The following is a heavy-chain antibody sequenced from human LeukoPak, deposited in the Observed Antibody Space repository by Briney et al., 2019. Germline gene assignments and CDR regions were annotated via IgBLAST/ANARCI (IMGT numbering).Heavy chain of an antibody. CDR1: GYTFIGYY. CDR3: ARVTGMENHLLYDALDI. V-gene: IGHV1-2*02. Sequence: PEASAKVSCKASGYTFIGYYMHWVRQAPGQGLEWMGWINPNSGGTKYAQKFQGRVTMTRDTSISTGYMELTRLRYDDTAVYYCARVTGMENHLLYDALDIWGQGTLVTVSS. CDR2: INPNSGGT. J-gene: IGHJ3*02. D-gene: IGHD1-14*01.